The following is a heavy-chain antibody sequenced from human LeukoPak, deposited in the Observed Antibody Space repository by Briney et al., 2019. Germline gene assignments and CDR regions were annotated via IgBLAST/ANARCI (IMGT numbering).Heavy chain of an antibody. J-gene: IGHJ3*02. D-gene: IGHD1-1*01. CDR3: ARDGNIGFIDAFDI. CDR2: ISSSSSYI. CDR1: GFTFSSYA. Sequence: GGSLRLSCAASGFTFSSYAMNWVRQAPGKGLEWVSSISSSSSYIYYADSVKGRFTISRDNAKNSLYLQMNSLGAEDTAVYYCARDGNIGFIDAFDIWGQGTMVTVSS. V-gene: IGHV3-21*01.